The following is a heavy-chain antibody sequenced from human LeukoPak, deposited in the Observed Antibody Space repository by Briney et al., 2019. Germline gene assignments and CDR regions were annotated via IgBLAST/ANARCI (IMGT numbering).Heavy chain of an antibody. CDR3: ARDRGLDYYYYYMDV. D-gene: IGHD6-25*01. V-gene: IGHV3-7*01. Sequence: GGSLRLSCAASGFTFSSYAMHWVRQAPGKGLEWVANIKQDGSEKYYVDSVKGRFIISRDNAKNSLYLRMNSLRAEDTAVYYCARDRGLDYYYYYMDVWGKGTTVTVSS. CDR2: IKQDGSEK. CDR1: GFTFSSYA. J-gene: IGHJ6*03.